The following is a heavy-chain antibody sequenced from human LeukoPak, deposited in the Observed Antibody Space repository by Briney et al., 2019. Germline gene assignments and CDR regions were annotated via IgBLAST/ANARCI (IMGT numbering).Heavy chain of an antibody. J-gene: IGHJ4*02. CDR2: VDYSGNT. V-gene: IGHV4-30-4*01. CDR3: ARYCSSTSCLNFDY. D-gene: IGHD2-2*01. CDR1: GGSISSGNYY. Sequence: PSETLSLTCTVSGGSISSGNYYWSWIRQPPGKGLEWIGYVDYSGNTFFNPSLKSRITISVDTSKNQFSLKLSSVTAADTAVYYCARYCSSTSCLNFDYWGQGTLVTVSS.